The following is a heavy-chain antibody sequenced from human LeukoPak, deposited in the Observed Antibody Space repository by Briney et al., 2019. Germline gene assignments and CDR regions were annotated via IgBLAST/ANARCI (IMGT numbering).Heavy chain of an antibody. J-gene: IGHJ4*02. CDR1: GFSFSSCA. CDR3: VKGRVYTSQMGDY. CDR2: ISSSGAGT. D-gene: IGHD5/OR15-5a*01. V-gene: IGHV3-64D*09. Sequence: GGSLRLSCSASGFSFSSCAMHWVRQAPGKGLEYVSGISSSGAGTYYTDSVKGRFTISRDNSKNTLYLQMNSLRAEDTAMHYCVKGRVYTSQMGDYWGQGTLVTVSS.